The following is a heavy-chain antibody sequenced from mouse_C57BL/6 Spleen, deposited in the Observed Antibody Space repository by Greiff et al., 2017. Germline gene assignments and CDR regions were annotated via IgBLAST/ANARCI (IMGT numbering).Heavy chain of an antibody. V-gene: IGHV1-53*01. CDR1: GYTFTSYW. D-gene: IGHD1-1*01. Sequence: QVKLQQPGTELVKPGASVKLSCKASGYTFTSYWMHWVKQRPGQGLEWIGNINPSNGGTNYNEKFKSNATLTVDKSSSTAYMQLSSLTSEDSAVYYCATERLLRSGYAMDYWGPGTSVTVSS. CDR3: ATERLLRSGYAMDY. J-gene: IGHJ4*01. CDR2: INPSNGGT.